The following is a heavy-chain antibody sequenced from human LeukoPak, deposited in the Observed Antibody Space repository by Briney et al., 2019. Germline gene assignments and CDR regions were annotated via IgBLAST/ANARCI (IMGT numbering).Heavy chain of an antibody. V-gene: IGHV3-21*01. CDR2: ISSSSSYI. CDR1: GFTFSSYS. D-gene: IGHD5-24*01. CDR3: ARDLGDGFRPRYFDY. Sequence: GGSLRLSCAASGFTFSSYSMNWVRQAPGKGLEWVSSISSSSSYIYYADSVKGRFTISRDNAKNSLYLQMNSLRAEDTAVYYCARDLGDGFRPRYFDYWGQGTLVTVSS. J-gene: IGHJ4*02.